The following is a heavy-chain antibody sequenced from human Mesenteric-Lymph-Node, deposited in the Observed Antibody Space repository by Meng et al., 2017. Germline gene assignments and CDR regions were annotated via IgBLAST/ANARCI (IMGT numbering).Heavy chain of an antibody. V-gene: IGHV6-1*01. CDR3: AGSSGYYIGYYFDY. J-gene: IGHJ4*02. CDR2: TYYRSKWYN. Sequence: QGQLQQAGPGLVKPSQTLSLTRAISGDSVSSNSAAWNWIRQSPSRGLEWLGRTYYRSKWYNDYAVSVKSRITINPDTSKNQFSLQLNSVTPEDTTVYYCAGSSGYYIGYYFDYWGQGTLVTVSS. CDR1: GDSVSSNSAA. D-gene: IGHD3-22*01.